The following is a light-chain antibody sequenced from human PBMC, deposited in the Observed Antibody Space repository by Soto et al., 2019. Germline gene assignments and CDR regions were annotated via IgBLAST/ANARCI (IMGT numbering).Light chain of an antibody. CDR1: SSDVGGYSY. V-gene: IGLV2-14*01. CDR2: EVS. CDR3: SSYISSGTLVL. Sequence: QSALTQPASVAGSPGQSITISCTGSSSDVGGYSYVSWYQQHPGKAPRLMIYEVSNRPSGVSNRFSGSKSGNTASLTISGLQAEDEAYYYCSSYISSGTLVLFGGGTQLTVL. J-gene: IGLJ2*01.